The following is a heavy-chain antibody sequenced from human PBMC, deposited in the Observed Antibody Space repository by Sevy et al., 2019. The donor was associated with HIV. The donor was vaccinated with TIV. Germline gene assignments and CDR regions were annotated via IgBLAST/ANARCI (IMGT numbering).Heavy chain of an antibody. Sequence: SETLSLTCTVSGDSISSYYCSWIRQPPGKGLEWIGHIYYSGRTNYNPSLKRRVTISMDTSKKQFYLKLTSVTAADTAVYYCAGANPYFYYGMDVWGQGTTVTVSS. V-gene: IGHV4-59*01. D-gene: IGHD3-10*01. CDR3: AGANPYFYYGMDV. CDR2: IYYSGRT. CDR1: GDSISSYY. J-gene: IGHJ6*02.